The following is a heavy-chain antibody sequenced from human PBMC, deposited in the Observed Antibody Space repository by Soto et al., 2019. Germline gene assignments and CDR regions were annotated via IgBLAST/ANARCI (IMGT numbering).Heavy chain of an antibody. CDR1: GGSISSGGYY. CDR2: IYYSGST. V-gene: IGHV4-31*03. Sequence: SETLSLTCTVSGGSISSGGYYWSWIRQHPGKGLEWIGYIYYSGSTYYNPSLKSRVTISVDTSKNQFSLKLSSVTAADTAVYYCVIAAAGSRSIDYWGQGTRVTVSS. J-gene: IGHJ4*02. CDR3: VIAAAGSRSIDY. D-gene: IGHD6-13*01.